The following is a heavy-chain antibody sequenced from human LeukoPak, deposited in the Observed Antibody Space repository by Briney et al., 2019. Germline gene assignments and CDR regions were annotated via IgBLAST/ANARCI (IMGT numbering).Heavy chain of an antibody. V-gene: IGHV1-2*02. J-gene: IGHJ4*02. Sequence: ASVKVSCKAYGYNFTGYYMHWVLQAPGQGNEWMGWINPNSGGTDYAQNFQGRVTMTRDTSISTAYMELSGLRSDDTAVYYCARAGYNWSQYYFDYWGQGTLVTVSS. CDR1: GYNFTGYY. CDR3: ARAGYNWSQYYFDY. D-gene: IGHD1-20*01. CDR2: INPNSGGT.